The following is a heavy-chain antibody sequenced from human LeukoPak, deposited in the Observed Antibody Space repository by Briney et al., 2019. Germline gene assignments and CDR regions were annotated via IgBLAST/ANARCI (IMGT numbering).Heavy chain of an antibody. J-gene: IGHJ6*02. CDR1: GGTFSSYA. Sequence: ASVKVSCKASGGTFSSYAISWVRQAPGQGLEWMGGIIPIFGTANYAQKFQGRVTMTRDTSTSTVYMELSSLRSEDTAVYYCARSHYYYGMDVWGQGTTVTVSS. V-gene: IGHV1-69*05. CDR2: IIPIFGTA. CDR3: ARSHYYYGMDV.